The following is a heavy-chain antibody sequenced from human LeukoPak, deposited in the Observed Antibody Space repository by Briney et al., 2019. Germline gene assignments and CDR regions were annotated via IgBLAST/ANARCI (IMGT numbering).Heavy chain of an antibody. Sequence: PGGSLRLSCAASGLTFSSYGMHWVRQAPGKGLWGVAVISYEGSNKYYADSVKGRFTISRDNSKNALYLQLNNLRAEDTAVCYCAKDRMGQQLVISDYYYGMDVWGKGTTVTVSS. CDR2: ISYEGSNK. CDR1: GLTFSSYG. D-gene: IGHD6-13*01. V-gene: IGHV3-30*18. CDR3: AKDRMGQQLVISDYYYGMDV. J-gene: IGHJ6*04.